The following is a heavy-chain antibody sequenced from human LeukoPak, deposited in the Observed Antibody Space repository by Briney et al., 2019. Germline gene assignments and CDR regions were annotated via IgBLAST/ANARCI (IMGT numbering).Heavy chain of an antibody. V-gene: IGHV4-59*11. J-gene: IGHJ4*02. CDR1: GGSISSHY. Sequence: SETLSLTCTVSGGSISSHYWSWIRQPPGKGLEWIGHISYSGSTDYNPSLKSRVIISVDTSRNQFSLTLSSVTAADTAVYYCARAADCSSTRCFTSKYFAYWGQGTLVPVSS. D-gene: IGHD2-2*02. CDR2: ISYSGST. CDR3: ARAADCSSTRCFTSKYFAY.